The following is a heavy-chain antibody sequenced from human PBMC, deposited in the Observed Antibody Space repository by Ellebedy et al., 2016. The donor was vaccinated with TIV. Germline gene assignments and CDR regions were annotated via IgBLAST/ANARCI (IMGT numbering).Heavy chain of an antibody. Sequence: SLNISCAASGFTFDDYAMHWVRQAPGKGLEWVSGISWNSRSIGYAESVKGRFTISRDNTKNSLYLHMNSLRAEDTAVYFCARDRWGISMIVEVDYYYGMDVWGQGTTVTVSS. D-gene: IGHD3-22*01. CDR2: ISWNSRSI. CDR3: ARDRWGISMIVEVDYYYGMDV. J-gene: IGHJ6*02. CDR1: GFTFDDYA. V-gene: IGHV3-9*01.